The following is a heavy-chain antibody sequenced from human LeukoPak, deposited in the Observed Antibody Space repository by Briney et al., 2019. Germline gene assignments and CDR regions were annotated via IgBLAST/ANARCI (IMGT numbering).Heavy chain of an antibody. Sequence: PGGSLRLSCAASGFTFSSYGMHWVRQAPGKGLEWVAVISYDGSNKYYADSVKGRFTISRDNSKNTLYLQMNSLRDDDTAMYFCTRDLAAVPGPRMDVWGQGTTVTVSS. D-gene: IGHD6-19*01. CDR1: GFTFSSYG. J-gene: IGHJ6*02. CDR2: ISYDGSNK. CDR3: TRDLAAVPGPRMDV. V-gene: IGHV3-30*03.